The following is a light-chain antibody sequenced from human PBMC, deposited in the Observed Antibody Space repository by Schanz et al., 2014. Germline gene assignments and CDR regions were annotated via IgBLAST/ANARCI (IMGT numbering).Light chain of an antibody. V-gene: IGKV3-15*01. J-gene: IGKJ1*01. Sequence: EVVLTQSPGTLSLSPGERATLSCRASQSVSSNSLAWYQQTPGQAPRLLIHDASTRATGIPARFSGSGSGTEFTLNISGLQSEDFAVYYCQQYNNWPPWTFGRGTKVQIK. CDR1: QSVSSN. CDR2: DAS. CDR3: QQYNNWPPWT.